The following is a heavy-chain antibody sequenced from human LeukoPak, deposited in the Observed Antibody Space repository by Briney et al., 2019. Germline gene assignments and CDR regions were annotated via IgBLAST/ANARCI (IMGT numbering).Heavy chain of an antibody. V-gene: IGHV3-23*01. D-gene: IGHD3-22*01. CDR3: ARFYDSSGYYYPFDY. J-gene: IGHJ4*02. CDR1: GFTFSGYA. Sequence: PGRSLRLSCAASGFTFSGYAMSWVRQAPGKGLEWVSAISGSGGSTYYADSVKGRFTISRDNSKNTLYLQMNSLRAEDTAVYYCARFYDSSGYYYPFDYWGQGTLVTVSS. CDR2: ISGSGGST.